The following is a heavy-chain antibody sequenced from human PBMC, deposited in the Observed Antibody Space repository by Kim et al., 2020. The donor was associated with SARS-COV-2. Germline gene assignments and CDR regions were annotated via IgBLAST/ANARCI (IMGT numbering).Heavy chain of an antibody. CDR3: AKPIAVTGTGGFDP. J-gene: IGHJ5*02. Sequence: DSVKGRFTISRDNAKNTLYLQMNSLRVEDTAVYYCAKPIAVTGTGGFDPWGQGTLVTVSS. V-gene: IGHV3-74*01. D-gene: IGHD6-19*01.